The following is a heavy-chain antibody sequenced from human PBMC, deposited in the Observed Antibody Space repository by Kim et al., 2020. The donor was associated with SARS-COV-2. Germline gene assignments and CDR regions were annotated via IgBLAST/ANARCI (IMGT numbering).Heavy chain of an antibody. D-gene: IGHD5-18*01. CDR2: IIPILGIA. CDR3: ARDRGLGYSYGVFDY. Sequence: SVKVSCKASGGTFSSYTISWVRQAPGQGLEWMGRIIPILGIANYAQKFQGRVTITADKSTSTAYMELSSLRSEDTAVYYCARDRGLGYSYGVFDYWGQGTLVTVSS. V-gene: IGHV1-69*04. J-gene: IGHJ4*02. CDR1: GGTFSSYT.